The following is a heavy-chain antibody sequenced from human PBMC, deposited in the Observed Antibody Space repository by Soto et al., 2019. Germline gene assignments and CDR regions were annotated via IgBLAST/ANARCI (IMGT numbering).Heavy chain of an antibody. V-gene: IGHV3-30-3*01. CDR3: ARSDFGDYYYFDY. J-gene: IGHJ4*02. CDR2: ISDAGSNK. Sequence: PGGSLRLSCAASGFTFSSYAMHWARQAPGKGLEWVAVISDAGSNKNYADSVKGRFTISRDNSKNTLYLQMNSLRAEDTAVYYCARSDFGDYYYFDYWGQGTLVTVSS. CDR1: GFTFSSYA. D-gene: IGHD4-17*01.